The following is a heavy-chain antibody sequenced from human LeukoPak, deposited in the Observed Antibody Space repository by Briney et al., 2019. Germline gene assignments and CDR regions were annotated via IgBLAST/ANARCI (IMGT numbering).Heavy chain of an antibody. J-gene: IGHJ4*02. CDR3: ARDGYSYGSDY. Sequence: GGSLRLSCAASGFTFDDYAMHWVRQAPGKGLEWVSGISWNSGSIGYADSVKGRFTISRDNAKNSLYLQMNSLRAEDTAVYYCARDGYSYGSDYWGQGTLVTVSS. V-gene: IGHV3-9*01. CDR2: ISWNSGSI. D-gene: IGHD5-18*01. CDR1: GFTFDDYA.